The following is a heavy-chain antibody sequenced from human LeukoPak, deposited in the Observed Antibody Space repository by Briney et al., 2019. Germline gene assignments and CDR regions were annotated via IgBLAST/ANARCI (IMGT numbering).Heavy chain of an antibody. J-gene: IGHJ4*02. CDR1: VFTLSSYE. V-gene: IGHV3-48*03. CDR3: ARVEVGTTNRFDY. D-gene: IGHD1-26*01. CDR2: ISSSGISI. Sequence: GGALRLSCADPVFTLSSYEMNCVRPAPGGGLERGSYISSSGISIYYADAVKGRFTNSRDNAKNSLYLQINSLGAEDTAVYYCARVEVGTTNRFDYWGQGTLVTVSS.